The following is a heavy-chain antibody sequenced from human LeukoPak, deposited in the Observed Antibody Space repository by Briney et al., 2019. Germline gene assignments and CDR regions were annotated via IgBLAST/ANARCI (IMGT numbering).Heavy chain of an antibody. Sequence: ASVKVSCKAFGYTFTSNYMHWVRQAPGQGPEWMGVISPSGGSTTYAQKFQGRVTLTRDMSTSTDYLELSSLRSEDTAVYYCARARYISPHRWLLYYYYYYMDVWGKGTTVTIPS. CDR1: GYTFTSNY. CDR2: ISPSGGST. V-gene: IGHV1-46*01. CDR3: ARARYISPHRWLLYYYYYYMDV. D-gene: IGHD3-3*01. J-gene: IGHJ6*03.